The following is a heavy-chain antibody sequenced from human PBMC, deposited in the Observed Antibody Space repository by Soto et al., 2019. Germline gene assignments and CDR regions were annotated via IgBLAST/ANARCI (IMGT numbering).Heavy chain of an antibody. CDR2: ISSSSSYI. D-gene: IGHD6-19*01. CDR3: ARDHPGYSSGWYWFDP. CDR1: GFTFSSYS. J-gene: IGHJ5*02. V-gene: IGHV3-21*01. Sequence: GGSLRLYCAASGFTFSSYSMNWVRQAPGKGLEWVSSISSSSSYIYYADSVKGRFTISRDNAKNSLYLQMNSLRAEDTAVYYCARDHPGYSSGWYWFDPWGQGTLVTVSS.